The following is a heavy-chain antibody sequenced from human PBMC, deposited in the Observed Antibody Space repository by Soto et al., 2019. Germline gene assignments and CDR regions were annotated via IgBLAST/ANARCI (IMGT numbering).Heavy chain of an antibody. CDR2: IYYSGST. J-gene: IGHJ4*02. Sequence: QVQLQESGPGLVKPSETLSLTCTVSGGSISSYYWSWIRQPPGKGLEWIGYIYYSGSTNYNPSLKRRVTXXVXTXXNQFSLKLTSVTAADTAVYYCARDNGYSYGYNLDHWGQGTLVTVSS. D-gene: IGHD5-18*01. V-gene: IGHV4-59*01. CDR1: GGSISSYY. CDR3: ARDNGYSYGYNLDH.